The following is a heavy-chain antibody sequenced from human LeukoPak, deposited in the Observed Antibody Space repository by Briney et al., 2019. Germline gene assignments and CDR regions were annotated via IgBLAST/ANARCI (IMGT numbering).Heavy chain of an antibody. CDR1: GFTFSSYA. J-gene: IGHJ3*02. V-gene: IGHV3-23*01. CDR2: ISGSGGST. CDR3: ATDGIVVVPAAISDAFDI. D-gene: IGHD2-2*02. Sequence: GGSLRLSCAASGFTFSSYAMSWVRQAPGKGLEWFSAISGSGGSTYYADSVKGRFTISRDNSKNTLYLQMNSLRAEDTAVYYCATDGIVVVPAAISDAFDIWGQGTMVTVSS.